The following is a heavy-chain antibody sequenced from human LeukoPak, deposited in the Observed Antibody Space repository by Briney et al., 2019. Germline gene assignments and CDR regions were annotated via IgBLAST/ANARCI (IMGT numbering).Heavy chain of an antibody. J-gene: IGHJ4*02. CDR1: GFAFSSYA. CDR3: AKDPKVRAAAGPAHY. D-gene: IGHD6-13*01. CDR2: ISYDGSNK. Sequence: GGSLRLSCAASGFAFSSYAVHWVRQAPGKGLEWVAVISYDGSNKYYADSVKGRFTISRDNSKNTLYLQMNSLRAEDTAVYYCAKDPKVRAAAGPAHYWGQGTLVTVSS. V-gene: IGHV3-30-3*01.